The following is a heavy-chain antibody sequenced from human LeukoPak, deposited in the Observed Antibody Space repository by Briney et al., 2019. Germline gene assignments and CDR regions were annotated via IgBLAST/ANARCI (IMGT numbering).Heavy chain of an antibody. CDR1: GFTFNNYA. V-gene: IGHV3-23*01. Sequence: GGSLRLSCAASGFTFNNYAMSWVRQAPGKGLEWVSAINGDSSTTYYTDSVKGRFSISSDNSKNTLYLQMNSLRAEDTAIYYCTRSKGYCSSTTCANFDCWGQGTLVTVSS. CDR3: TRSKGYCSSTTCANFDC. D-gene: IGHD2-2*01. J-gene: IGHJ4*02. CDR2: INGDSSTT.